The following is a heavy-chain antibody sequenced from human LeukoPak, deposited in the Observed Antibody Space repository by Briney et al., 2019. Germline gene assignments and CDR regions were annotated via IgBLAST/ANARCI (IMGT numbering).Heavy chain of an antibody. CDR1: GGSFSGYY. CDR3: SRGLRGRSGYYFDS. Sequence: SETPSLTCAVYGGSFSGYYWSWIRQPPGKGLEWIGYIYYSGSTYYNPSLKSRVTISLDTSKTQFSLRLSSVTAADTAVYYCSRGLRGRSGYYFDSWGQGTLVTVSS. CDR2: IYYSGST. V-gene: IGHV4-30-4*08. J-gene: IGHJ4*02.